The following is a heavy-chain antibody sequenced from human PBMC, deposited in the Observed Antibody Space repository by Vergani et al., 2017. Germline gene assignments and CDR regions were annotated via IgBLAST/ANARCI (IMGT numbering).Heavy chain of an antibody. CDR3: ASGNYYDSSGYQFDY. CDR1: GGSISSSSYY. J-gene: IGHJ4*02. Sequence: QLQLQESGPGLVKPSETLSLTCTVSGGSISSSSYYWGWIRQPPGKGLEWIGSRYYSGSTYYNPSLKSRVTIAVETYKNQFSMKLSSVTAADTAVYYCASGNYYDSSGYQFDYWGQGPLVTVSS. V-gene: IGHV4-39*01. D-gene: IGHD3-22*01. CDR2: RYYSGST.